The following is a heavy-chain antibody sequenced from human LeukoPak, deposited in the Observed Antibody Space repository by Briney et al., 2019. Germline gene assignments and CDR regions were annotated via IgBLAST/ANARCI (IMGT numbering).Heavy chain of an antibody. CDR3: ARVEQQLVLDY. Sequence: PSETLSLTCTVSGGFISSYYWSWIRQPPGKGLEWIGYIYYSGSTNYNPSLKSRVTISVDTSKNQFSLKLSSVTAADTAVYYCARVEQQLVLDYWGQGTLVTVSS. CDR2: IYYSGST. D-gene: IGHD6-13*01. CDR1: GGFISSYY. J-gene: IGHJ4*02. V-gene: IGHV4-59*01.